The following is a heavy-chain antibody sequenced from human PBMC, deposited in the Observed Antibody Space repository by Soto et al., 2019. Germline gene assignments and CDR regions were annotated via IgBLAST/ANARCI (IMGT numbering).Heavy chain of an antibody. J-gene: IGHJ4*02. CDR2: IYHSGST. V-gene: IGHV4-30-2*01. D-gene: IGHD6-13*01. CDR1: GGSISSGGYS. Sequence: SETLSLTCAVSGGSISSGGYSWSWIRQPPGKGLEWIGYIYHSGSTYYNPSLKSRVTISVDRSKNQFSLKLSSVTAADTAVYYFARRGGVAAAIWAYWGQGTLVTVSS. CDR3: ARRGGVAAAIWAY.